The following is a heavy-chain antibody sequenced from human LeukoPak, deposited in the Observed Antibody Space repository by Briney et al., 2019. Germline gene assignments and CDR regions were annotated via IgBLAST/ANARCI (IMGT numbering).Heavy chain of an antibody. V-gene: IGHV4-59*01. J-gene: IGHJ4*02. Sequence: PSETLSLTCTVSGGSISSYYWSWLRQPPGKGLEWIGYIYYSGSTNYNPSLKSRVTISVDTSKNQFSLKLSSVTAADAAVYYCARRDGYNSYYFDYWGQGTLVTVSS. CDR2: IYYSGST. D-gene: IGHD5-24*01. CDR3: ARRDGYNSYYFDY. CDR1: GGSISSYY.